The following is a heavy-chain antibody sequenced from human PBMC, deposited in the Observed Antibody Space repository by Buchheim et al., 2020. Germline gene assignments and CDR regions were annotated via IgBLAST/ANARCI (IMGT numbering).Heavy chain of an antibody. CDR1: GFTFSDYY. V-gene: IGHV3-11*01. D-gene: IGHD3-22*01. J-gene: IGHJ4*02. Sequence: QVQLVESGGGLVKPGGSLRLSCAASGFTFSDYYMSWIRQAPGKGLEWVSYSSSSGSTIYYADSVKGRFTISRDNAKNSLYLQMNSLRAEDTAVYYCARAIPTYYYDSSGCWGPSGGPYYFDYWGQGTL. CDR3: ARAIPTYYYDSSGCWGPSGGPYYFDY. CDR2: SSSSGSTI.